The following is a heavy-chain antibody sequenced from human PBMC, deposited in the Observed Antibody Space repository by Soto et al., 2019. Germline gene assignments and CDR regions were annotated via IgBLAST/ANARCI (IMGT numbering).Heavy chain of an antibody. CDR3: ASLEAYSYPFLCFDY. D-gene: IGHD5-18*01. CDR2: IYPGDSET. V-gene: IGHV5-51*01. Sequence: PGESLKISCKGSGYSFSNYWIGWVRQMPGKGLEWMGIIYPGDSETRYSPSFQGQVTISADKSISTAYLQWSSLKASDTAMYYCASLEAYSYPFLCFDYWGQGTLVTVSS. J-gene: IGHJ4*02. CDR1: GYSFSNYW.